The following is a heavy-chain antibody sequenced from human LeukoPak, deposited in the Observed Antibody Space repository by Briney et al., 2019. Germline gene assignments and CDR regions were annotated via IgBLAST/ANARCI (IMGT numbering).Heavy chain of an antibody. V-gene: IGHV3-23*01. Sequence: PGGSLRLSCAASGFTFTSYDMSWVRQAPGKGLEWVSAIDGSGGGTYYADSVKGRFTISRDNSKNTLYLQMNSLRAEDTAVYYCAKHSRGYYPWGQGTLVTVSS. CDR2: IDGSGGGT. CDR3: AKHSRGYYP. D-gene: IGHD3-22*01. J-gene: IGHJ5*02. CDR1: GFTFTSYD.